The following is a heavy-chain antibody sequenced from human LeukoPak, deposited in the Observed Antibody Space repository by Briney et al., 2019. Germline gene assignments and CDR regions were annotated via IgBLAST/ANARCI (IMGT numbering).Heavy chain of an antibody. Sequence: SQTLSLTSTVSSGSISSGGYYWSSPRQHPGKGLGWSGYIYIIGRAYYAPSLKSRVTISADTSKNPSSLKLSSVTAADTAVYYCARGLDGTGSYSDYWGQGTLVTVSS. D-gene: IGHD3-10*01. J-gene: IGHJ4*02. V-gene: IGHV4-31*03. CDR2: IYIIGRA. CDR3: ARGLDGTGSYSDY. CDR1: SGSISSGGYY.